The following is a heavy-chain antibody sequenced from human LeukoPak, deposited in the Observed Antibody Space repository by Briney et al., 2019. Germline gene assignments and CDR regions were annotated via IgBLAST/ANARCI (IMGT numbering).Heavy chain of an antibody. V-gene: IGHV3-73*01. D-gene: IGHD6-25*01. Sequence: GGSLKLSCSASGLTFSVSAIHWARQASGKGLEWVGRIKTKADNYATAYAASVKGRFTISRDDSTNTAYLQMNSLKTEDTAVYYCTHPAYYYNVDVWGKGTTVTVSS. J-gene: IGHJ6*04. CDR1: GLTFSVSA. CDR3: THPAYYYNVDV. CDR2: IKTKADNYAT.